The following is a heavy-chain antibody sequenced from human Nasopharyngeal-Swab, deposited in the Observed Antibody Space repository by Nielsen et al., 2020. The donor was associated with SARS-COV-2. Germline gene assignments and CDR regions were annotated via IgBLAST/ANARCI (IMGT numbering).Heavy chain of an antibody. V-gene: IGHV3-30*04. CDR3: AKRAAAEFYFDL. D-gene: IGHD3-10*01. CDR1: GFTFRSYA. Sequence: GESLKISCAASGFTFRSYAMYWVRQAPGKGLEWVAVISYDGSDQYYADSVKGRFTISRDNSKNTLYLQMNSLRAEDTALYYCAKRAAAEFYFDLWGQGTLVTVST. CDR2: ISYDGSDQ. J-gene: IGHJ4*02.